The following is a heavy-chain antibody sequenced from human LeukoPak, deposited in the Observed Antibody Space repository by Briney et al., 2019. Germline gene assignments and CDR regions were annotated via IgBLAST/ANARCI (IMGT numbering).Heavy chain of an antibody. J-gene: IGHJ5*02. Sequence: ASVKVSCKASGYTFTSYAINWVRQAPGQGLEWMGWINTNTGNPTYAQGFTGRFVFSLDTSVSTAYLQISSLKAEDTAVYYCARDRRIRGYSGYDRSSYWFDPWGQGTLVTVSS. CDR2: INTNTGNP. CDR3: ARDRRIRGYSGYDRSSYWFDP. D-gene: IGHD5-12*01. V-gene: IGHV7-4-1*02. CDR1: GYTFTSYA.